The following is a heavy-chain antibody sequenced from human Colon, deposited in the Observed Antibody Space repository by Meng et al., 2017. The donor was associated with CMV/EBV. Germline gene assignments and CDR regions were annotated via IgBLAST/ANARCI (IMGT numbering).Heavy chain of an antibody. D-gene: IGHD6-6*01. J-gene: IGHJ4*02. CDR2: IIPILGIA. CDR1: GGTFSSYA. Sequence: SVKVSCKASGGTFSSYAISWVRQDPGQGLEWMGGIIPILGIANYAQKFQGRVTITADKSTSTAYMELSSLRSEDTAVYYCASIAARREVSDYWGQGTLVTVSS. V-gene: IGHV1-69*10. CDR3: ASIAARREVSDY.